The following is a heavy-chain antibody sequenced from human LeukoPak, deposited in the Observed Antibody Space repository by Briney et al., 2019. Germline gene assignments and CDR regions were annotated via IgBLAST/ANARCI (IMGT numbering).Heavy chain of an antibody. D-gene: IGHD3-3*01. Sequence: PSQTLSLTYTVSGGSISSGGYYWSWTRQPPGKGLEWNGYIYHSGSTYYNPSLKSRVTISVDRSKNQFSLKLSSVTAADTAVYYCARAEGHDFWSMNWFDPWGQGTLVTVSS. J-gene: IGHJ5*02. CDR2: IYHSGST. CDR1: GGSISSGGYY. V-gene: IGHV4-30-2*01. CDR3: ARAEGHDFWSMNWFDP.